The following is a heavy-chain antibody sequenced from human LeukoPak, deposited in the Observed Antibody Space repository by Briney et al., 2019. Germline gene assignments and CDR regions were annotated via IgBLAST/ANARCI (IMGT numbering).Heavy chain of an antibody. CDR1: GGTFSSYA. CDR3: ARGGNYYDSSGYYLKYYYYYMDV. CDR2: IIPIFGTA. V-gene: IGHV1-69*06. Sequence: GASVKVSCKASGGTFSSYAISWVRQAPGQGLEWMGGIIPIFGTANYAQKFQGRVTITADKSTSTAYMELSSLRSEDTAVYYCARGGNYYDSSGYYLKYYYYYMDVWGKGTTVTVSS. D-gene: IGHD3-22*01. J-gene: IGHJ6*03.